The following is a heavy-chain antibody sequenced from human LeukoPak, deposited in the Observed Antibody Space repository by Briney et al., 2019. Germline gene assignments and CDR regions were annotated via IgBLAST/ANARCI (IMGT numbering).Heavy chain of an antibody. CDR2: IWYHGNDV. D-gene: IGHD3-10*01. CDR1: GFTFGSYG. V-gene: IGHV3-33*06. CDR3: AKDLRPYYYGSGSYLVDY. J-gene: IGHJ4*02. Sequence: GMSLRLSCSASGFTFGSYGMHWVRQAPGKGLEWVALIWYHGNDVDYADSVKGRFTISRDNSKNTLYLQMNSVRAEDTAVYYCAKDLRPYYYGSGSYLVDYWGQGTLVTVSS.